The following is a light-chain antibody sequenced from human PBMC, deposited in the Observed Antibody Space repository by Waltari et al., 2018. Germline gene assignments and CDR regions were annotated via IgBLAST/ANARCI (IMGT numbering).Light chain of an antibody. CDR3: QQYNNWPPLT. V-gene: IGKV3-15*01. Sequence: ETVMTQSPATLSVSPAERATLSCRASQSVSRNLAWYQQQPGPAPKPLIYGASTRATGIPARCSGSGSGTEFTLTISSLQSEDLAVYYCQQYNNWPPLTFGGGTKVEIK. J-gene: IGKJ4*01. CDR2: GAS. CDR1: QSVSRN.